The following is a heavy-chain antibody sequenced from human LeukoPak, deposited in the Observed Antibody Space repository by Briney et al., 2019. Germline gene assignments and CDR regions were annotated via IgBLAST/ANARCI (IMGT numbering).Heavy chain of an antibody. D-gene: IGHD6-19*01. Sequence: GGSLRLSRAASGFVFSSQDMGWVRQAPGKGLEWVSAISDGGSRTYYADSVKGRFTISRDNSKNTLHLQMNSLRAEDTAVYYCAKDARRSSGWYFFDHWGQGTLVTVSS. J-gene: IGHJ4*02. CDR1: GFVFSSQD. CDR3: AKDARRSSGWYFFDH. CDR2: ISDGGSRT. V-gene: IGHV3-23*01.